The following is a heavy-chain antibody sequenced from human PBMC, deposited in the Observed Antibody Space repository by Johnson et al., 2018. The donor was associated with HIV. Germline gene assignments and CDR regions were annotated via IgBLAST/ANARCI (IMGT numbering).Heavy chain of an antibody. Sequence: QVQLVESGGGVVQPGRSLRLSCAASGFTFSSYAMHWVRQAPGKGLEWVLVIYSGGSTYYADSVKGRFTISRDNSKNTLYLQMNSLRAEDTAVYYCARWGVVTPHAFDIWGQGTMVTVSS. CDR3: ARWGVVTPHAFDI. V-gene: IGHV3-NL1*01. D-gene: IGHD4-23*01. CDR2: IYSGGST. CDR1: GFTFSSYA. J-gene: IGHJ3*02.